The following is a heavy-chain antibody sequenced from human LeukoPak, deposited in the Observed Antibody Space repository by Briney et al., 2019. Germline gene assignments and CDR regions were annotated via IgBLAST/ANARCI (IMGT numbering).Heavy chain of an antibody. Sequence: SETLSLTCTVSGGSISSYYWSWIRQPAGKGLEWIGRIYTSGSTNYNPSLKSRVTMSVDTSKNQFSLKLSSVTAADTAVYYCARSGIAVALYYFDYWGQGTLVTVSS. CDR3: ARSGIAVALYYFDY. D-gene: IGHD6-19*01. J-gene: IGHJ4*02. CDR2: IYTSGST. V-gene: IGHV4-4*07. CDR1: GGSISSYY.